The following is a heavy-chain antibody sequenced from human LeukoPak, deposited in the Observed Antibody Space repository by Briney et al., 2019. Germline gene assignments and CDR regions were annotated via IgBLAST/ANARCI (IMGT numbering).Heavy chain of an antibody. Sequence: SETLSLTCAVYGGSFSGYYCSWIRQPPGKGLEWIGEINHSGSTYYNPSLKSRVTISVDTSKNQLSLKLSSVTAADTAVYYCARAVGRYGYNLWGQGTLVTVSS. CDR1: GGSFSGYY. CDR2: INHSGST. V-gene: IGHV4-34*01. J-gene: IGHJ4*02. CDR3: ARAVGRYGYNL. D-gene: IGHD5-24*01.